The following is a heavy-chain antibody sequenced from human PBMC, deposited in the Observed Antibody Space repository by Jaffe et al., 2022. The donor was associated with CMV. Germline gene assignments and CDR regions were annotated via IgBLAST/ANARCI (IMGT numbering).Heavy chain of an antibody. D-gene: IGHD3-22*01. J-gene: IGHJ4*02. V-gene: IGHV3-9*01. CDR2: ISWNSGSI. CDR3: AKAETYYDSSGYSGYYFDY. CDR1: GFTFDDYA. Sequence: EVQLVESGGGLVQPGRSLRLSCAASGFTFDDYAMHWVRQAPGKGLEWVSGISWNSGSIGYADSVKGRFTISRDNAKNSLYLQMNSLRAEDTALYYCAKAETYYDSSGYSGYYFDYWGQGTLVTVSS.